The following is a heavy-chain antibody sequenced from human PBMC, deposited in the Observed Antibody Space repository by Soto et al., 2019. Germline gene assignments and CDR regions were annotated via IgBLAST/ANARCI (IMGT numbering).Heavy chain of an antibody. CDR1: RYTFTDYY. J-gene: IGHJ4*02. CDR3: ARAGLKTLEFATTY. Sequence: ASVKVSCKASRYTFTDYYMHWVRQSPGQGLEWMGWIHPNSGVTKFPQKFQGRVIMTRDTSISTVYMELSRLTSDDTAVYYCARAGLKTLEFATTYWGQGTLVTVSS. D-gene: IGHD1-1*01. V-gene: IGHV1-2*02. CDR2: IHPNSGVT.